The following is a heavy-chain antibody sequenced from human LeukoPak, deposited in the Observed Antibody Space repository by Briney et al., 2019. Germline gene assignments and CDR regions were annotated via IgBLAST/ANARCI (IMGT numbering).Heavy chain of an antibody. CDR2: INPNSGGT. CDR3: ARGLRNGSGSYVYY. J-gene: IGHJ4*02. V-gene: IGHV1-2*02. Sequence: ASVKVSCKASGYTFTGYYMHWVRQAPGQGLEWMGWINPNSGGTTYAQKFQGRVTMTRDTSISTAYMELSRLRSDDTAVYYCARGLRNGSGSYVYYWGQGTLVTVSS. D-gene: IGHD3-10*01. CDR1: GYTFTGYY.